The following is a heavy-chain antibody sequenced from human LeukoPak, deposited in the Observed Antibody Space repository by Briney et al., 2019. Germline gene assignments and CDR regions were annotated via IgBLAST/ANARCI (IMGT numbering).Heavy chain of an antibody. CDR1: EFTFSDYY. J-gene: IGHJ4*02. CDR3: ARQFTPDY. Sequence: TGGSLRLSCAASEFTFSDYYMTWIRQAPGKGLEWVSYISGTSSFIKYADSVKGRFTISRDNAKNSLYLQMNSLRVEDTAVYYRARQFTPDYWGQGTLVTVSS. V-gene: IGHV3-11*03. CDR2: ISGTSSFI.